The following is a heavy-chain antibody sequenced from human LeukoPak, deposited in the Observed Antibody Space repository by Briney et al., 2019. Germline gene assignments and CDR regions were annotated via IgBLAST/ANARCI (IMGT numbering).Heavy chain of an antibody. CDR2: IYYSGST. CDR1: GGSISNSSHY. V-gene: IGHV4-39*01. CDR3: ARVSSSSRPNFDY. Sequence: SDTLSLTCTVSGGSISNSSHYWGWIRQPPGKGLEWIGSIYYSGSTYYNPSLKSRVTISVDTSKNQFSLKLSSVTAADTAVYHCARVSSSSRPNFDYWGQGTLVTVSS. D-gene: IGHD6-6*01. J-gene: IGHJ4*02.